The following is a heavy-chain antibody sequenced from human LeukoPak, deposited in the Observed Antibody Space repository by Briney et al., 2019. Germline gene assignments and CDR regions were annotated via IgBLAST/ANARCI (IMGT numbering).Heavy chain of an antibody. Sequence: GGSLRLSCAASGLTFSNYAMSWVRQAPGKGLEWVSSISSSSSYIYYADSVKGRFTISRDNAKNSLYLQMNSLRAEDTAVYYCARDPDYYDSSGYYYADAFDIWGQGTMVTVSS. CDR1: GLTFSNYA. D-gene: IGHD3-22*01. CDR3: ARDPDYYDSSGYYYADAFDI. CDR2: ISSSSSYI. J-gene: IGHJ3*02. V-gene: IGHV3-21*01.